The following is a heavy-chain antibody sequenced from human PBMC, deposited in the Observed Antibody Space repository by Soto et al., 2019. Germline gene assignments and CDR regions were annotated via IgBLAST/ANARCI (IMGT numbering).Heavy chain of an antibody. J-gene: IGHJ4*02. Sequence: EVQLVESGGGLIQPGGSLKLSCAASGFTVGNNYMSWVRQAPGKGLEWVSLIYSTGTTKYADSVKGRFTVSRDNAKNTLYIQMNTLRAEDTAVYYCATDGRGSGSHYNSFGYWGQGTLVTVSS. V-gene: IGHV3-53*01. D-gene: IGHD3-10*01. CDR3: ATDGRGSGSHYNSFGY. CDR2: IYSTGTT. CDR1: GFTVGNNY.